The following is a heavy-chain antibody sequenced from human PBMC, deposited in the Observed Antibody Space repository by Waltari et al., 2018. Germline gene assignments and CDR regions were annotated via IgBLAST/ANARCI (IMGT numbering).Heavy chain of an antibody. CDR1: GFTFSSHA. V-gene: IGHV3-23*01. CDR3: GKGDLGGSWYYWFDP. D-gene: IGHD6-13*01. J-gene: IGHJ5*02. CDR2: ISGSGTDT. Sequence: EVQLLESGGDLVQPGGSLRLSCAASGFTFSSHAMSWVRQAPGKGLEWVSAISGSGTDTYYADSVKVRFTISRDNSKNTLYLQMTSLRVEDTAVHYCGKGDLGGSWYYWFDPRGQGALVTVSS.